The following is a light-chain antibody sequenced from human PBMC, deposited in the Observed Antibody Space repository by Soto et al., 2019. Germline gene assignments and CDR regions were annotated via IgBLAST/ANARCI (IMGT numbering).Light chain of an antibody. CDR3: LLSYRGARPV. CDR1: TGAVTSGHN. CDR2: DTT. Sequence: QAVVTQEPSLTVYPGGTVALTCGSSTGAVTSGHNAYWFQQKPGQAPRTVIYDTTNKHSWTPARFSGSLLGGRAALTLSRAQPEDEADYYCLLSYRGARPVFGGGTKVTVL. V-gene: IGLV7-46*01. J-gene: IGLJ2*01.